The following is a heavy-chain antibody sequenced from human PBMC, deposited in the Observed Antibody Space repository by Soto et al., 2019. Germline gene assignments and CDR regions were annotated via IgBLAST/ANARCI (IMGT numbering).Heavy chain of an antibody. CDR3: ARGAPTMVRGVTLYYFDY. D-gene: IGHD3-10*01. Sequence: SETLSLTCAVYGGSFSGYYWSWIRQPPGKGLEWIGEINHSGSTNYNPSLKSRVTISVDTSKNQFSPKLSSVTAADTAVYYCARGAPTMVRGVTLYYFDYWGQGTLVTVSS. J-gene: IGHJ4*02. V-gene: IGHV4-34*01. CDR1: GGSFSGYY. CDR2: INHSGST.